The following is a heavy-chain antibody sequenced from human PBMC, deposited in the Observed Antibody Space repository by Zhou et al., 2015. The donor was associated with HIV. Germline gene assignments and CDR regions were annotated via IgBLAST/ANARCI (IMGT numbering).Heavy chain of an antibody. D-gene: IGHD3-22*01. V-gene: IGHV3-11*01. J-gene: IGHJ3*02. Sequence: QVHLVESGGGLVKPGGSLRLSCAASGFTFSDYYMSWIRQAPGKGLEWVSYISTSGSTIYYADSVKGRFTISRDNAENSLYLQMNSLRAEDTAVYYCARAYYYDSSGYYSRSAFDIWGQGTMVTVSS. CDR1: GFTFSDYY. CDR2: ISTSGSTI. CDR3: ARAYYYDSSGYYSRSAFDI.